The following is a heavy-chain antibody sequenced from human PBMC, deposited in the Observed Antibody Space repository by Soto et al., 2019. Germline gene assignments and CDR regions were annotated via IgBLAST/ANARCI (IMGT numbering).Heavy chain of an antibody. Sequence: PSETLSVTCPVSGGSISSDYWSWIRQPPGKGLEWIGYIYYSGSTNYNPSLKSRVTISVGTAKNQFSLKLSSVTAADTAVYYCARGDYYDSSGPVGWFDPWGQGTLVTVS. CDR2: IYYSGST. J-gene: IGHJ5*02. V-gene: IGHV4-59*01. CDR1: GGSISSDY. CDR3: ARGDYYDSSGPVGWFDP. D-gene: IGHD3-22*01.